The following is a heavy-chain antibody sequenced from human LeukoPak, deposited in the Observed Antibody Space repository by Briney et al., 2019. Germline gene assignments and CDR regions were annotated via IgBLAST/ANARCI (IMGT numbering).Heavy chain of an antibody. CDR2: IRYDGSNK. V-gene: IGHV3-30*02. D-gene: IGHD2-2*01. CDR3: AKAVCTSCYYFDY. J-gene: IGHJ4*02. Sequence: GGSLRLSCAASGFTFSSYGMHWVRQAPGKGLEWVAFIRYDGSNKYYADSVKGRLTISRDNSKNTLYLQMNSLRAEDTAVYYCAKAVCTSCYYFDYWGQGTLVTVSS. CDR1: GFTFSSYG.